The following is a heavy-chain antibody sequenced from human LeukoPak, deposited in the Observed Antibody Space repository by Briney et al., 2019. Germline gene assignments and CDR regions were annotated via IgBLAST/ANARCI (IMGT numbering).Heavy chain of an antibody. CDR1: GFTFRSYT. V-gene: IGHV3-21*01. D-gene: IGHD2-2*03. CDR3: ARGGYCSSTSCYPFDY. J-gene: IGHJ4*02. Sequence: PGGSLRLSCAASGFTFRSYTMNWVRQAPGKGLEWVSSISSSGSYIYYADSVKGRFTISRDNAKNSLYLQMNSLRAEDTAVYYCARGGYCSSTSCYPFDYWGQGTLVTVSS. CDR2: ISSSGSYI.